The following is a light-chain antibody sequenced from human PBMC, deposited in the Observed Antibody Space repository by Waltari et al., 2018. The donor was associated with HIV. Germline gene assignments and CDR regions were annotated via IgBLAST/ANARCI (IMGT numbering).Light chain of an antibody. CDR1: SSDIGAYDS. CDR3: SSYGDNIRVL. CDR2: EVS. J-gene: IGLJ2*01. V-gene: IGLV2-8*01. Sequence: QSALTQPPSASGSLGQSVTISCTGSSSDIGAYDSVSWFQQHPSNAPKPLLYEVSKRPSGVPDRFSGSRSGETAFLSVSGLQPDDTAAYFCSSYGDNIRVLFGGGTNLTVL.